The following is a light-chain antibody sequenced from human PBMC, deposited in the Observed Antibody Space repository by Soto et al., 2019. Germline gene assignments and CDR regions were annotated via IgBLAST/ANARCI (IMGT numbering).Light chain of an antibody. CDR1: QSININ. J-gene: IGKJ4*01. CDR2: GAS. Sequence: EIVMTQSPATLSVSPGERVTLSCRASQSININLAWYQQKPGQAPRVLIYGASSRASGIPDRFSGSRSGTDFTLTISRLEHDDFALYYCQQYHNWPPLTFGGGTRVESK. CDR3: QQYHNWPPLT. V-gene: IGKV3D-15*01.